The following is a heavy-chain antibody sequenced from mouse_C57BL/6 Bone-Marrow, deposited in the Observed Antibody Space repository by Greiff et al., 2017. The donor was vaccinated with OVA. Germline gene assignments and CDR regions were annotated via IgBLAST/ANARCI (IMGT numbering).Heavy chain of an antibody. Sequence: EVKLMESGGDLVKPGGSLQLSCAASGFTFSSYGMSWVRQTPDKRLEWVATISSGGSYTYYPDSVKGRFTISRDNAKNTLYLQMSSLKSEDTAMYYCARRGRPHYFDYWGQGTTLTVSS. CDR1: GFTFSSYG. CDR3: ARRGRPHYFDY. J-gene: IGHJ2*01. V-gene: IGHV5-6*02. CDR2: ISSGGSYT.